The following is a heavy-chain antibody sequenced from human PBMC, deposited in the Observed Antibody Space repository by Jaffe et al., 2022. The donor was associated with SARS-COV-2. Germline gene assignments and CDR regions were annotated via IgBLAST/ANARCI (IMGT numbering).Heavy chain of an antibody. CDR3: ARVPLSYGDLPYYFDY. Sequence: QVQLVESGGGVVQPGRSLRLSCAASGFTFSSYAMHWVRQAPGKGLEWVAVISYDGSNKYYADSVKGRFTISRDNSKNTLYLQMNSLRAEDTAVYYCARVPLSYGDLPYYFDYWGQGTLVTVSS. J-gene: IGHJ4*02. CDR2: ISYDGSNK. CDR1: GFTFSSYA. D-gene: IGHD4-17*01. V-gene: IGHV3-30-3*01.